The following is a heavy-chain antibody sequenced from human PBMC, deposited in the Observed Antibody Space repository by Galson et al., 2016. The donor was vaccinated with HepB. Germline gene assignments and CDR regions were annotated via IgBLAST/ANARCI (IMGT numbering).Heavy chain of an antibody. CDR1: WDSVSSDSAA. J-gene: IGHJ4*02. D-gene: IGHD6-13*01. CDR2: TYYRSKWYN. CDR3: ARESQQLYYFDY. V-gene: IGHV6-1*01. Sequence: CAISWDSVSSDSAAWNWIRQSPSRGLEWLGRTYYRSKWYNDYAVSVKTRITINPDTSKNQFSLQLNSVTPEDAAVYYCARESQQLYYFDYWAQGTLVTVSS.